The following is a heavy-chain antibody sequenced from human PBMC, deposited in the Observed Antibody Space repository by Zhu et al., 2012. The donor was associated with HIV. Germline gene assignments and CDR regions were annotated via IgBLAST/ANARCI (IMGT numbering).Heavy chain of an antibody. CDR3: ARRGSGAAAGPKTGGRFDY. CDR2: INHSGST. CDR1: GGSFSGYY. V-gene: IGHV4-34*01. D-gene: IGHD6-13*01. Sequence: QVQLQQWDAGLLKPSETLSLTCAVYGGSFSGYYWSWIRQPPGKGLEWIGEINHSGSTNYNPSLKSRVTISVDTSKNQFSLKLSSVTAADTAVYYCARRGSGAAAGPKTGGRFDYWGQGTLVTVSS. J-gene: IGHJ4*02.